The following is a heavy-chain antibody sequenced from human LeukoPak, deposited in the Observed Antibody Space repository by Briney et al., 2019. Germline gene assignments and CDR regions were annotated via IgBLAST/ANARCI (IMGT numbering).Heavy chain of an antibody. J-gene: IGHJ4*02. Sequence: PGGSLRLSCAASGFTFNSYWMTWVRQAPGKGLEWVANIKQDGSEKYYVDSVKGRFTISRDNAKNSVYLQMNSVRAEDTAVYYCAKEVGGSGSFWGQGTLVTVSS. D-gene: IGHD3-10*01. CDR3: AKEVGGSGSF. CDR2: IKQDGSEK. V-gene: IGHV3-7*01. CDR1: GFTFNSYW.